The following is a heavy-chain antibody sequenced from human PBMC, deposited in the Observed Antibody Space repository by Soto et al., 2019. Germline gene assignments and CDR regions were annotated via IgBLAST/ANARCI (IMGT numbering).Heavy chain of an antibody. CDR2: IYHSGST. V-gene: IGHV4-38-2*01. CDR3: ALAPPAAGGYFDY. J-gene: IGHJ4*02. Sequence: SETLSLTCAVSGYSISSGYYWGWIRQPPGKGLEWIGSIYHSGSTYYNPSLKSRVTISVDTSKNQFSLKLSSVTAADTAVYYCALAPPAAGGYFDYWGQGTMVTVSS. D-gene: IGHD6-13*01. CDR1: GYSISSGYY.